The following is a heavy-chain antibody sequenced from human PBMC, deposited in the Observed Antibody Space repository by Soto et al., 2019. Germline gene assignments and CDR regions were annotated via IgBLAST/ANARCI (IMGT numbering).Heavy chain of an antibody. V-gene: IGHV1-8*01. CDR2: MNPNSGNT. J-gene: IGHJ4*02. D-gene: IGHD6-19*01. CDR3: ARGKDAPLQWLADY. CDR1: GYTFTSYD. Sequence: GASVKVSCKASGYTFTSYDINWVRQATGQGLEWMGWMNPNSGNTGYAQRFQGRVTMTTNTSISTAYMELNSLRSEDTAVYYCARGKDAPLQWLADYWGQGTLVTVSS.